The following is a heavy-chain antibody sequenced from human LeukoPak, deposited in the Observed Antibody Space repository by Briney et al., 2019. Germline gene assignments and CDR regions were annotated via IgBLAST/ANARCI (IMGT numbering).Heavy chain of an antibody. J-gene: IGHJ3*02. CDR3: AKRVYGDYVAFDI. CDR2: INPATGNT. V-gene: IGHV1-3*01. D-gene: IGHD4-17*01. CDR1: GYTFTRFA. Sequence: GASVKVSCKASGYTFTRFAVHWVRQAPGQRPEWMGWINPATGNTKYSQKFQGRVTITRDTSASTAYMELSGLRSEDTAVYYCAKRVYGDYVAFDIWGQGTMVTVSS.